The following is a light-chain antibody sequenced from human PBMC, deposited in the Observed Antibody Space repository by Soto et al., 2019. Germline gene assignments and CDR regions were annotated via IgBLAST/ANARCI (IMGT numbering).Light chain of an antibody. V-gene: IGKV3-11*01. CDR1: RSVTTF. Sequence: EIVLTQSPGTLSLSPGERATLSCRASRSVTTFLAWYQQRPGQAPRLLISGASNRATGIPDRFSGSGSGTDFTLTISSLEPEDFAVYYCQQRSNWPPITFGQGTRLEIK. CDR3: QQRSNWPPIT. J-gene: IGKJ5*01. CDR2: GAS.